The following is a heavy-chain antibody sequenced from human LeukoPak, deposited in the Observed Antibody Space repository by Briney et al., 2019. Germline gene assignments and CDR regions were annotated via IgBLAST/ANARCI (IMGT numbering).Heavy chain of an antibody. CDR2: ISSSGSTI. CDR3: ARALCVEWLRLSYYGMDV. V-gene: IGHV3-48*03. J-gene: IGHJ6*02. Sequence: GGSLRLSCAASGFTFSSYEMNWVRQAPGKGLEWVSYISSSGSTIYYADSVKGRFTISRDNAKNSLYLQMNSLRAEDTAVYYCARALCVEWLRLSYYGMDVWGQGTTVTVSS. CDR1: GFTFSSYE. D-gene: IGHD5-12*01.